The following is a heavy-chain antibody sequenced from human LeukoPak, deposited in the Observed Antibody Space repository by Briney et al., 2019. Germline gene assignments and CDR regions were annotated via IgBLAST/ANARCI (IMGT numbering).Heavy chain of an antibody. CDR2: INPNSGGT. CDR3: AREFRRHSSSWYEDY. J-gene: IGHJ4*02. CDR1: GYTFTSHG. Sequence: GASVKVSCKASGYTFTSHGISWVRQAPGQGLEWMGWINPNSGGTNYAQKFQGRVTMTRDTSISTAYMELSRLRSDDTAVYYCAREFRRHSSSWYEDYWGQGTLVTVSS. D-gene: IGHD6-13*01. V-gene: IGHV1-2*02.